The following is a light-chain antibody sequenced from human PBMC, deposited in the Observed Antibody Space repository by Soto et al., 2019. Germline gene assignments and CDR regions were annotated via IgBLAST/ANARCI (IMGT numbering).Light chain of an antibody. J-gene: IGKJ4*01. CDR2: AAS. CDR1: QSISNY. V-gene: IGKV1-39*01. Sequence: DIQMTQSPSSLSASAGDRATITCRASQSISNYLNWYQQKPGKAPKLLIYAASSLQSGVPSRFSGSGSGTDFTLTISSLQPEDFATYYCQQSYSTPITFGGGNKVEIK. CDR3: QQSYSTPIT.